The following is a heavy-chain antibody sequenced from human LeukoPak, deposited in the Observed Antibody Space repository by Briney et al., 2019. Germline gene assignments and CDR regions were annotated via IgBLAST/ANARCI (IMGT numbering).Heavy chain of an antibody. CDR1: GGSISSGGYY. J-gene: IGHJ3*02. CDR2: IYHSGST. D-gene: IGHD3-9*01. V-gene: IGHV4-30-2*02. Sequence: PSETLSLTCTVSGGSISSGGYYWSWIRQPPGKGLEWIGYIYHSGSTYYNPSLKSRVTISVDRSKNQFSLKLSSVTAADTAVYYCARSYYDIPVVGVVAFDIWGQGTMVTVSS. CDR3: ARSYYDIPVVGVVAFDI.